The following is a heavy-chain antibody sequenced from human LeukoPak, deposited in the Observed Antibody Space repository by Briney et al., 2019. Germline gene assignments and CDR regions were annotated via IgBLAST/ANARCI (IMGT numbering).Heavy chain of an antibody. CDR2: IYYSGST. V-gene: IGHV4-39*07. CDR3: ASGGPRSYHDILTGSRYYYGMDV. CDR1: GGSISSSSYY. J-gene: IGHJ6*02. D-gene: IGHD3-9*01. Sequence: SETLSLTCTVSGGSISSSSYYWGWIRQPPGKGLEWIGSIYYSGSTYYNPSLKSRVTISVDTSKNQFSLKLSSVTAADTAVYYCASGGPRSYHDILTGSRYYYGMDVWGQGTTVTVSS.